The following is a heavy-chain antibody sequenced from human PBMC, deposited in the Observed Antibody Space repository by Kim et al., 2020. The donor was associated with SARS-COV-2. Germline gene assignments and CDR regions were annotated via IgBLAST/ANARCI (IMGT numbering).Heavy chain of an antibody. Sequence: GGSLRLSCAVSGFTFSSYAMTWVRQPPGKRLEWLSAISGNGGITKYADSVRGRFTISRDNAKNTLFLQMNSLGAGDTAVYYCAKVPPRGDYIYYFESWGQGSLVTVSS. J-gene: IGHJ4*02. CDR1: GFTFSSYA. D-gene: IGHD4-17*01. V-gene: IGHV3-23*01. CDR2: ISGNGGIT. CDR3: AKVPPRGDYIYYFES.